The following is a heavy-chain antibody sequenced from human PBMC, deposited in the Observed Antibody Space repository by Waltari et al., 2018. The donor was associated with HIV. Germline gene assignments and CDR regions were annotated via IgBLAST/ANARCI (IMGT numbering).Heavy chain of an antibody. CDR2: ISGDNGDT. J-gene: IGHJ4*02. V-gene: IGHV1-18*01. CDR1: GYTFTNYG. Sequence: QVHLVQSGAELRKPGASVTVSCKASGYTFTNYGITWGRQAPGQGLGWMGWISGDNGDTKYAQKARGRVTMTTDTSTSTAYWEMGSLRFDDTAVYYCARDHYYGSSGYYSDYWGQGTLVTVSS. CDR3: ARDHYYGSSGYYSDY. D-gene: IGHD3-22*01.